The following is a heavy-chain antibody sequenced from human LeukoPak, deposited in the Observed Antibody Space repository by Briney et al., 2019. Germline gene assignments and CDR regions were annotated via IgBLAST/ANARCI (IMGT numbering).Heavy chain of an antibody. CDR1: GFTFSSKW. CDR2: IKSDGSST. D-gene: IGHD1-26*01. V-gene: IGHV3-74*01. CDR3: VRDSGSYWFDP. Sequence: GGSLRLSCAASGFTFSSKWMHWVRQAPGRGLVWVSRIKSDGSSTNYADSVNGRFPISRDNAKTTVFLQMNSLRVEDTAMYYCVRDSGSYWFDPWGQGTLVTVSS. J-gene: IGHJ5*02.